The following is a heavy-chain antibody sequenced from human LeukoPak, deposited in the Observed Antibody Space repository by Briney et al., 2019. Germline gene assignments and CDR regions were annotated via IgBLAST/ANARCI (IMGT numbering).Heavy chain of an antibody. CDR3: ARGGTPGYSSGRIDY. CDR2: IYSAGNT. J-gene: IGHJ4*02. CDR1: GFTFSSNY. D-gene: IGHD6-19*01. V-gene: IGHV3-53*04. Sequence: GGSLRLSCVASGFTFSSNYMSWVRQAPGKGLEWVSVIYSAGNTYYADSVKGRFTISRHNSENTLYLHMNSLRVEDTAVYFCARGGTPGYSSGRIDYWGQGTLVTVSS.